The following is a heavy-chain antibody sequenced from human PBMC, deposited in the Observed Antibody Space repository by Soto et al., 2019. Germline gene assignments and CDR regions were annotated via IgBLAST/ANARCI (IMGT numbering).Heavy chain of an antibody. CDR3: ARHLPYCGGDCYSLDY. D-gene: IGHD2-21*02. CDR2: MYNTGST. V-gene: IGHV4-59*01. CDR1: GGSISGYY. J-gene: IGHJ4*02. Sequence: PSETLSLTCTVSGGSISGYYWSWIRQPPGKGLEWIGYMYNTGSTVYNPSFKSRVTISVDTSKNQFSLKLNSVTAADTAVYYCARHLPYCGGDCYSLDYWGQGTLVTVSS.